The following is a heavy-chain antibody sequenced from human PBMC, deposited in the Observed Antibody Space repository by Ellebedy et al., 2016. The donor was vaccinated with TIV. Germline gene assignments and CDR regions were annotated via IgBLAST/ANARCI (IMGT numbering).Heavy chain of an antibody. CDR1: GFTFSSYA. J-gene: IGHJ4*02. CDR2: ISGSGGST. D-gene: IGHD2-8*02. V-gene: IGHV3-23*01. CDR3: AKDCTGRCY. Sequence: GESLKISCAASGFTFSSYAMSWVRQAPGKGLEWVSAISGSGGSTYYADSVKGRFTISRDNSKNTLYLQMNSLRAEDTAVYYCAKDCTGRCYWGQGTLVTVSS.